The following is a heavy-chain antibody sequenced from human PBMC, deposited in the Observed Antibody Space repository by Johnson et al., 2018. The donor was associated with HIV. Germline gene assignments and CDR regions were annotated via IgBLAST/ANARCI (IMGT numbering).Heavy chain of an antibody. CDR3: ARRAHDAFDI. J-gene: IGHJ3*02. V-gene: IGHV3-64*01. Sequence: VQLVESGGGLVQPGGSLRLSCAASGFTFSSYAMHWVRQAPGKGLEYVSAISSDGGSSYSANSVKGRFTIYRDNSKNTLFLQMGSLRAEDMAVYYCARRAHDAFDIWGQGTMVTVSS. CDR1: GFTFSSYA. CDR2: ISSDGGSS.